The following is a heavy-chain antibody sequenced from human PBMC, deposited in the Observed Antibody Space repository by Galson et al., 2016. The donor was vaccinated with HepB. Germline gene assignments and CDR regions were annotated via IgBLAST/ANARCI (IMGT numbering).Heavy chain of an antibody. J-gene: IGHJ6*04. D-gene: IGHD5-24*01. CDR1: GDSITSTNYY. CDR2: IYYGGNT. Sequence: SETLSLTCTVSGDSITSTNYYWAWIRRPPGKGLEWIGNIYYGGNTYYSPSLRSRVTISVDTSKDHVSLKLTSVTAADAAVYFCASQPSTGRGYHNYGMDVWGKGTTVIVSS. CDR3: ASQPSTGRGYHNYGMDV. V-gene: IGHV4-39*02.